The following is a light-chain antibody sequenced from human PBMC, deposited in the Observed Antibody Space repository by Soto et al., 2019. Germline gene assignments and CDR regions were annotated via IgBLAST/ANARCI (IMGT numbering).Light chain of an antibody. CDR3: QQYYSSPPRT. CDR2: WAS. V-gene: IGKV4-1*01. J-gene: IGKJ2*01. Sequence: DIVMTQSPDSLAVSLGERATINCKSSQSVLYSSNNKNYLAWYQQKPGQPPKLLIYWASTRESGVPDRFSGSGCGTDFTLTISSLQAEDVAVYYCQQYYSSPPRTFGQGTKLEIK. CDR1: QSVLYSSNNKNY.